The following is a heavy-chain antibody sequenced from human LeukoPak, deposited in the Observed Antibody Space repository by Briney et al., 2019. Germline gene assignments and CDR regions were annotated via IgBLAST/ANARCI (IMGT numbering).Heavy chain of an antibody. CDR3: AKDKTPYNWNDVPFDY. V-gene: IGHV3-66*01. J-gene: IGHJ4*02. Sequence: PGGSLRLSCAASGFTVSSNYMSWVRQAPGKGLEWVSVIYSGGSTYYADSVKGRFTISRDNSKNTLYLQMNSLRAEDTAVYYCAKDKTPYNWNDVPFDYWGQGTLVTVSS. D-gene: IGHD1-1*01. CDR1: GFTVSSNY. CDR2: IYSGGST.